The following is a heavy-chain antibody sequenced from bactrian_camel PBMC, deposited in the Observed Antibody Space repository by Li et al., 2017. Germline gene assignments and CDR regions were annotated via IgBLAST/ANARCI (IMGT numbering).Heavy chain of an antibody. V-gene: IGHV3S26*01. Sequence: QLVESGGGSVQAGGSLRLSCAAPGHTHSTYCMAWFRQPPGKEREGVAVIDSDGVTSYAESVKGRFTISKANAKDTLYLQMNSLKPDDTAVYYCAATGQMLSVAGCRTQGTQVTVS. D-gene: IGHD3*01. CDR2: IDSDGVT. J-gene: IGHJ4*01. CDR1: GHTHSTYC.